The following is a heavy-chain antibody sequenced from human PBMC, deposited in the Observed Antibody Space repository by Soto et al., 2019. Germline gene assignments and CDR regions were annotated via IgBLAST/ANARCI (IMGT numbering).Heavy chain of an antibody. CDR3: AREKPNRYYFDY. V-gene: IGHV4-34*01. CDR1: GGSFSGYY. Sequence: SETLSLTCAVYGGSFSGYYWSWIRQPPGKGLEWIGEINHSGSTNYNPSLKSRVTISVDTSKNQFSLKLSSVTAADTAVYYCAREKPNRYYFDYWGQGTLVTVSS. CDR2: INHSGST. J-gene: IGHJ4*02.